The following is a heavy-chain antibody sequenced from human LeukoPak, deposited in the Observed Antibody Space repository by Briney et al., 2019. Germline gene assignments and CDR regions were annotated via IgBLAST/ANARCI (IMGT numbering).Heavy chain of an antibody. CDR1: GGSISSYY. V-gene: IGHV4-59*01. Sequence: SETLSLTCTVSGGSISSYYWSWIRQPPGKGLEWIGYIYYSGSTNYNPSLKSRVTISVDTSKNQFSLKLSSVTAADTAVYYCARSIGDSSSEYYYYMDVWGKGTTVTVSS. J-gene: IGHJ6*03. CDR2: IYYSGST. CDR3: ARSIGDSSSEYYYYMDV. D-gene: IGHD6-6*01.